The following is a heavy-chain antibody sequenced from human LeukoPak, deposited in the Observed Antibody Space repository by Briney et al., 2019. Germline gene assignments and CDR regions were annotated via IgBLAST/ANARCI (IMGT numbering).Heavy chain of an antibody. CDR2: INHSGST. Sequence: SETLSLTCAVYGGSFSGYYWSWIRQPPGKGLEWIGEINHSGSTNYNPSLKCRVTMSVDTSKNQFSLNLSSVTAADTAVYYCARGEMATIEDAFDIWGQGTMVTVSS. D-gene: IGHD5-24*01. J-gene: IGHJ3*02. CDR3: ARGEMATIEDAFDI. CDR1: GGSFSGYY. V-gene: IGHV4-34*01.